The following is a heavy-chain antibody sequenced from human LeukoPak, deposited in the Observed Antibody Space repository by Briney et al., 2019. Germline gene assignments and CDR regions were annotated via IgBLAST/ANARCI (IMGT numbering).Heavy chain of an antibody. CDR1: GFTFSNAS. CDR3: TTGWTVTTFDY. J-gene: IGHJ4*02. V-gene: IGHV3-15*01. Sequence: PGGSLRLSCAASGFTFSNASMSWVRQAPGKGLEWVGRIKSKTDGGTTDYAAPVTGRFTISRDDSKNTLDLQMNSLKTEDTAVYYCTTGWTVTTFDYWGQGTLVTVSS. CDR2: IKSKTDGGTT. D-gene: IGHD4-17*01.